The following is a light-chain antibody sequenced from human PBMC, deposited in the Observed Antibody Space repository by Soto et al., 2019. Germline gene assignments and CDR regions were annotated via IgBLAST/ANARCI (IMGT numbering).Light chain of an antibody. V-gene: IGKV1-6*01. CDR3: LQDYNYPRT. CDR1: QGIRSD. Sequence: AIQMTQSPSSLSASVGDRVTITCRASQGIRSDLGWYQQKPGKAPKVLIYAASSLQSGVPSRFNGSGSGTDFTLTISSLQPEDFETYYCLQDYNYPRTFGQGTKVDIK. J-gene: IGKJ1*01. CDR2: AAS.